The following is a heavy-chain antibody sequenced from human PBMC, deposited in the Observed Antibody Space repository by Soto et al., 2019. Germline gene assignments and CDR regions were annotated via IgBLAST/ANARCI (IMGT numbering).Heavy chain of an antibody. CDR2: ISYDGSSK. D-gene: IGHD6-13*01. J-gene: IGHJ4*02. CDR3: ARDLGSMQHLGMGY. V-gene: IGHV3-30*10. CDR1: GFTFSSYA. Sequence: QVQLVESGGGVVQPGRSLRLSCSASGFTFSSYAMHWVRQAPGKGLEWVAVISYDGSSKSYTDSVKGRFTISRDNSKNTLFLQMDSLRPEDTAVFYCARDLGSMQHLGMGYWGQGITVTVSS.